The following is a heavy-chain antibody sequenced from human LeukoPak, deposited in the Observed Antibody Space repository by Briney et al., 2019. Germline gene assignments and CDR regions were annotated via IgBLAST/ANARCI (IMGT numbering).Heavy chain of an antibody. CDR1: GFTFSSYA. CDR2: ISGSGGST. Sequence: PGGSLRLSCAASGFTFSSYAMSWVRQAPGKGLEWVSAISGSGGSTYYADSVKGRFTISRDNSKNTLYLQMNSLRAEVTAVYYCAKDLNYGDYDDYFDYWGQGTLVTVSS. V-gene: IGHV3-23*01. CDR3: AKDLNYGDYDDYFDY. D-gene: IGHD4-17*01. J-gene: IGHJ4*02.